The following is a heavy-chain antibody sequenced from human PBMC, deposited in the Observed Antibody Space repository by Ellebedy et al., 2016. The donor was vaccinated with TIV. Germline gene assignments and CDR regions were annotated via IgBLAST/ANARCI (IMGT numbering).Heavy chain of an antibody. D-gene: IGHD4-17*01. J-gene: IGHJ4*02. V-gene: IGHV4-59*01. CDR1: GGSISSYY. CDR2: IYYSGST. Sequence: SETLSLTCTVSGGSISSYYWSWIRQPPGKGLEWIGYIYYSGSTNYNPSLKSRVTISVDTSKNQFSLKLSSVTAADTAVYYCARGSVTTRLGLDYWGQGTLVTVSS. CDR3: ARGSVTTRLGLDY.